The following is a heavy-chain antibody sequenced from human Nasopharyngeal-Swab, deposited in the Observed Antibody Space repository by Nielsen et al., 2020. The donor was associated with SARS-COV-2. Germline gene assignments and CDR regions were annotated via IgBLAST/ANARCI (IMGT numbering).Heavy chain of an antibody. Sequence: ASVKVSCKASGYTFTSYYMHWVRQAPGQGLEWMGIINPSGGSTSYAQKFQGRVTMTRDTSTSTVCMELSSLRSEDTAVYYCARDARIGYCSGGSCHFYYYYYMDVWGKGTTVTVSS. J-gene: IGHJ6*03. CDR2: INPSGGST. D-gene: IGHD2-15*01. CDR1: GYTFTSYY. V-gene: IGHV1-46*01. CDR3: ARDARIGYCSGGSCHFYYYYYMDV.